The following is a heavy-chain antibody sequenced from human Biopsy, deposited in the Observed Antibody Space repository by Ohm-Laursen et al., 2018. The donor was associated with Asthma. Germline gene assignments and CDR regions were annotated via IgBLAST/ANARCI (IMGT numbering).Heavy chain of an antibody. D-gene: IGHD2-21*02. J-gene: IGHJ4*02. CDR2: VYYSGST. Sequence: GTLSLTCTVSGGSINTFYWSWIRQPPGKGLESIGHVYYSGSTNYNPSLKSRVTISIDASKNQFSLKLTSVTAADTAVYYCARGVDRVTGLLDHFDSWGQGTLVTVSS. CDR1: GGSINTFY. CDR3: ARGVDRVTGLLDHFDS. V-gene: IGHV4-59*01.